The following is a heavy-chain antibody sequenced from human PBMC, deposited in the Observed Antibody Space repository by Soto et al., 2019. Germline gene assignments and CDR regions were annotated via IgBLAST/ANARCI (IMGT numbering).Heavy chain of an antibody. CDR2: IRSKPNNYAT. V-gene: IGHV3-73*02. CDR1: GFSFSASA. J-gene: IGHJ5*02. Sequence: EVQLVESGGGLVQPGGSLKLSCAASGFSFSASAIDWVRQASGKGLEWVGRIRSKPNNYATAYAASVRGRFTISRDDSENIAYLQMDNLKTEDTAVYYCLRPKLLGERNWFDPWGQGALVTVSS. D-gene: IGHD2-15*01. CDR3: LRPKLLGERNWFDP.